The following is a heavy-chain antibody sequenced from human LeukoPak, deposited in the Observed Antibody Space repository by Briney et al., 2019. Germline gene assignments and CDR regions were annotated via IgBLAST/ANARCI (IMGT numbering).Heavy chain of an antibody. D-gene: IGHD6-19*01. Sequence: GGSLRLSCAAPGFTFSSYGMHWVRQAPGKGLEWVAVIWYDGSNKYYADSVKGRFTISRDNSKNTLYLQMNSLRAEDTAVYYCARDPERQWLVLGYWGQGTLVTVSS. CDR2: IWYDGSNK. J-gene: IGHJ4*02. CDR3: ARDPERQWLVLGY. CDR1: GFTFSSYG. V-gene: IGHV3-33*01.